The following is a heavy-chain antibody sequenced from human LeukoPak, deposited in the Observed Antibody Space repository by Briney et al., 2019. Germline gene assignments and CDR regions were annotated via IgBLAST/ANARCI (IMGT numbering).Heavy chain of an antibody. Sequence: ASVKVSCKASGYTFTSYGISWVRQAPGQGLEWMGRINPNSGGTNYAQKFQGRVTMTRDTSISTAYMELSRLRSDDTAVYYCARQQVRGVIITNPEDFDYWGQGTLVTVSS. V-gene: IGHV1-2*06. CDR1: GYTFTSYG. CDR2: INPNSGGT. J-gene: IGHJ4*02. D-gene: IGHD3-10*01. CDR3: ARQQVRGVIITNPEDFDY.